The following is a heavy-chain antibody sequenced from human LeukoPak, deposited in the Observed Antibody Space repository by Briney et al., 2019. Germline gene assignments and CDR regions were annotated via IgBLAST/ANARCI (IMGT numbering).Heavy chain of an antibody. V-gene: IGHV4-34*01. D-gene: IGHD3-16*01. Sequence: SETLSLTCAVYGGSFSGYYWSWIRQPPGKGLEWIGEINHSGSTNYNPSLKSRVTISVDTSKNQFSLKLSSVTAADTAVYYCARADWGKNFDYWGQGTLVTVSS. CDR3: ARADWGKNFDY. CDR1: GGSFSGYY. J-gene: IGHJ4*02. CDR2: INHSGST.